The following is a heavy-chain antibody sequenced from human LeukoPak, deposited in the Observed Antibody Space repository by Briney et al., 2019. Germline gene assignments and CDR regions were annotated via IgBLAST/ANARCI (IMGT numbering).Heavy chain of an antibody. CDR2: INHSGST. CDR1: GGSFSGYY. D-gene: IGHD6-13*01. V-gene: IGHV4-34*01. J-gene: IGHJ4*02. CDR3: ARSPGIAAAGIPTTFDY. Sequence: SETLSLTCAVYGGSFSGYYWSWIRQPPGKGLEWLGEINHSGSTNYNPSLKSRVTISVDTSKNQFSLKLSSVTAADTAVYYCARSPGIAAAGIPTTFDYWGQGTLVTVSS.